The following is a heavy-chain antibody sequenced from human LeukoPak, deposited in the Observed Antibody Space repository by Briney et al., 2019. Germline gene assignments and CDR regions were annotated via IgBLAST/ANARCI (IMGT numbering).Heavy chain of an antibody. D-gene: IGHD7-27*01. Sequence: GASVKVSCKASGNTFTSYDTNWVRQATGQGLEWMGWMNPNSGDTGYAQKFQGRVTMTRNTSKSTAYMELSSLRSEDTAVYYCARGLGTVVTEDYGMDVWGQGTTVTVSS. J-gene: IGHJ6*02. V-gene: IGHV1-8*01. CDR3: ARGLGTVVTEDYGMDV. CDR1: GNTFTSYD. CDR2: MNPNSGDT.